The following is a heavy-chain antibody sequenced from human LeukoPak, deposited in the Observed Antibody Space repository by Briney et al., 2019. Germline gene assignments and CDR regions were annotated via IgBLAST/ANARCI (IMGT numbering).Heavy chain of an antibody. Sequence: GASVKVSCQDSVGSLNNYAMRRLRLAPAQGLEWMGGIIPIFGTTNYAQKFQGRVTITADESTNTAYIELRSLGVEDTAVYYCASSCGYDDYWGQGTLVTVSS. J-gene: IGHJ4*02. CDR1: VGSLNNYA. D-gene: IGHD5-12*01. V-gene: IGHV1-69*13. CDR2: IIPIFGTT. CDR3: ASSCGYDDY.